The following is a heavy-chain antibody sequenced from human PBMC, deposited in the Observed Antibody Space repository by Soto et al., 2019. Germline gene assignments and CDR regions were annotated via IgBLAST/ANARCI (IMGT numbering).Heavy chain of an antibody. Sequence: QVQLVQSGAEVKKPGSSVKVSCKASGGTFSSYAINWVRQAPGQGLEWMGGIIPIFGTADYAQKFQGRVTDYGDESTSTAYMELSSLRSEDTAVYYCARAVAGGVYYYYGMDVWGQGTTVTVSS. D-gene: IGHD6-19*01. CDR2: IIPIFGTA. V-gene: IGHV1-69*12. CDR3: ARAVAGGVYYYYGMDV. J-gene: IGHJ6*02. CDR1: GGTFSSYA.